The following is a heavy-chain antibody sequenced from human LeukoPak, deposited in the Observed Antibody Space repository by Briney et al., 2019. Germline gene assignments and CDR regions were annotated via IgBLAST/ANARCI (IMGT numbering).Heavy chain of an antibody. CDR2: ISGSGGST. Sequence: PGGSLRLSCAASGFTFSSYAMSWVRQAPGKGLEWVSAISGSGGSTYYADSVKGRFTISRDNSKNTLYLQMNSLRAEDTAVYYCATAPQPQWLMYYFDYWGQGTLVTVSS. CDR1: GFTFSSYA. D-gene: IGHD6-19*01. CDR3: ATAPQPQWLMYYFDY. V-gene: IGHV3-23*01. J-gene: IGHJ4*02.